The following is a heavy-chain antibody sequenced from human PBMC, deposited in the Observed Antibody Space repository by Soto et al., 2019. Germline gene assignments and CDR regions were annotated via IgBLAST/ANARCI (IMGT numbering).Heavy chain of an antibody. CDR2: IDPSDSYT. CDR1: GYTFTDYW. D-gene: IGHD1-26*01. Sequence: PVESLKISCKGSGYTFTDYWISWVRQMSGKGLEWMGRIDPSDSYTSNSPSFQGHVTISADKAINTAYMQWSSLKASDTAMYYCVRHRVGSYYYFDYWGQGTLVTVSS. CDR3: VRHRVGSYYYFDY. J-gene: IGHJ4*02. V-gene: IGHV5-10-1*01.